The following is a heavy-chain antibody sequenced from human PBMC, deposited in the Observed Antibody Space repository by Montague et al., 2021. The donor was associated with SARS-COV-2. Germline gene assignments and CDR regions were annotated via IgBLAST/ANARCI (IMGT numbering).Heavy chain of an antibody. V-gene: IGHV4-4*07. CDR3: VRDGGNWYYFDY. Sequence: SETLSLTCSISGVSITSYYWSWVRQPAGKGLEWIGHIYASGSTNYSPSLKSRVRLSIDNPKNQFSLKLEPLTAADTAVYYCVRDGGNWYYFDYWGQGAPVTVSS. D-gene: IGHD3-16*01. CDR1: GVSITSYY. J-gene: IGHJ4*02. CDR2: IYASGST.